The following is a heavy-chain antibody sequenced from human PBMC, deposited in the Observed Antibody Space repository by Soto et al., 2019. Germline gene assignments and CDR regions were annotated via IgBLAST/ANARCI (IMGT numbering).Heavy chain of an antibody. CDR3: TTDSYITSIIVRFDY. V-gene: IGHV3-15*07. D-gene: IGHD3-22*01. J-gene: IGHJ4*01. CDR2: VKSKNDGGTT. CDR1: GFTFRKAW. Sequence: PGGSLRLSCSASGFTFRKAWIDRVRPAPGKGLEWVGRVKSKNDGGTTDFAAPVKGRFAISRDDSKNMVYLEMNSLQTEDTAIYYCTTDSYITSIIVRFDYWGHGTLVTVSS.